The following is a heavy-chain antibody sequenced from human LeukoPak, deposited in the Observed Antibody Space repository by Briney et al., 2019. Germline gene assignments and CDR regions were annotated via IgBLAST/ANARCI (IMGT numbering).Heavy chain of an antibody. Sequence: PSETLSLTCTVSGGSISSYYWSWIRQPAGKGLEWIGRIYTSGSTNYNPSLKSRVTISVDTSKNQLSLKLSAVTAADTAVYYCARDRTIRGEGWFDPWGQGTLVTVSS. CDR1: GGSISSYY. D-gene: IGHD3-10*01. CDR2: IYTSGST. V-gene: IGHV4-4*07. J-gene: IGHJ5*02. CDR3: ARDRTIRGEGWFDP.